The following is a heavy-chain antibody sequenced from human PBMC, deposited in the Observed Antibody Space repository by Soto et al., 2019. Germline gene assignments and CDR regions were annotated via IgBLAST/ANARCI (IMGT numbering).Heavy chain of an antibody. Sequence: SETLSLTCAVSGGSISSGGYSWSWIRQPPGKGLEWIGYIYHSGSTYYNPSLKSRVTISVDKSKNQFYLDLNSVTAADTAMYYCARNGDWSRPGCIVGWFAPWGPGTLVTVSS. D-gene: IGHD3-10*01. V-gene: IGHV4-30-2*01. CDR2: IYHSGST. CDR1: GGSISSGGYS. CDR3: ARNGDWSRPGCIVGWFAP. J-gene: IGHJ5*02.